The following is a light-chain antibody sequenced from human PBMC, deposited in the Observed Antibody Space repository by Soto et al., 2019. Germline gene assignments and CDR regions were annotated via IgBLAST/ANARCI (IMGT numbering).Light chain of an antibody. Sequence: EIVLTQSPGTLSLSPGERATLSCRASQSISSSYLAWYQQKPGQAPRLLIYGASSRATDIPDRFSGSGSGTDFTLTISRLEPEDFAVYYCQQYGSSPETFGQGTKVES. V-gene: IGKV3-20*01. CDR3: QQYGSSPET. CDR2: GAS. J-gene: IGKJ1*01. CDR1: QSISSSY.